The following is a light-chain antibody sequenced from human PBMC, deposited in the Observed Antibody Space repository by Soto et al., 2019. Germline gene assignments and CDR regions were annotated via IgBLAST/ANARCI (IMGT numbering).Light chain of an antibody. Sequence: QSVLSQPPSASGTPGQRVTISCSGSSSNIGRNYVYWYQQVPGTAPKLLIFRNNQRPSGVPDRFSGSKSGTSASLAITGLQAEDEADYYCQSYDSSLSGWVFGGGTKLTVL. CDR2: RNN. V-gene: IGLV1-47*01. CDR1: SSNIGRNY. J-gene: IGLJ2*01. CDR3: QSYDSSLSGWV.